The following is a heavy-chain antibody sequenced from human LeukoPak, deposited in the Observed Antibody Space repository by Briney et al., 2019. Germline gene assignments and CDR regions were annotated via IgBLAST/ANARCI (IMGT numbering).Heavy chain of an antibody. J-gene: IGHJ6*02. CDR3: ARDDDYSSGWARGMDV. D-gene: IGHD6-19*01. V-gene: IGHV1-69*13. CDR1: GGTFSSYA. CDR2: IIPIFGTA. Sequence: SVKVSCKAFGGTFSSYAISWVRQAPGQGLEWMGGIIPIFGTANYAQKFQGRVTITADESTSTAYMELSSLRSEDTAVYYCARDDDYSSGWARGMDVWGQGTAVTVSS.